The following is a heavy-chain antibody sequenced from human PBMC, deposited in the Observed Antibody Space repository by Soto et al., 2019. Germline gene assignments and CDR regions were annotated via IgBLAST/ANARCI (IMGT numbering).Heavy chain of an antibody. J-gene: IGHJ5*02. CDR1: RSTFINAW. CDR3: TVLKKGECVGRTCYSLRFDP. V-gene: IGHV3-15*01. CDR2: IKSESNGGTT. D-gene: IGHD2-15*01. Sequence: EVQLVESGGGLVTPGGSLRLSCAASRSTFINAWMAWVRQAPGTGLEWGAHIKSESNGGTTDYAAPVKGRFTISRDASKNTWFLQMNSLNTEDTGVYYCTVLKKGECVGRTCYSLRFDPWGQGTLVNVSS.